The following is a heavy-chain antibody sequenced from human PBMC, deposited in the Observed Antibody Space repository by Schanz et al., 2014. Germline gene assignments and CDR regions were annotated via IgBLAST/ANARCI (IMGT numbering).Heavy chain of an antibody. V-gene: IGHV3-7*04. D-gene: IGHD3-10*01. CDR2: IKQDESEK. CDR1: GFTFSNYW. CDR3: VRDILHRVYDSGSP. J-gene: IGHJ5*02. Sequence: EVQLLESGGGLVQPGGSLRFSCTASGFTFSNYWMTWVRQAPGKGLEWVANIKQDESEKYYVDSVKGRFTISRDNAKNSLFLHMNSLRAEDTAVYYCVRDILHRVYDSGSPWGQGTLVTVSS.